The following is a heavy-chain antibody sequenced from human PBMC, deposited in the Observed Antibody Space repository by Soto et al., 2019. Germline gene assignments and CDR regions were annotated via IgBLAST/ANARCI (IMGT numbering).Heavy chain of an antibody. CDR2: IYTSGST. V-gene: IGHV4-4*07. CDR1: GGSISSYF. J-gene: IGHJ5*02. CDR3: ARGRDGYKQGGFVP. Sequence: SLTCTVHGGSISSYFWSRTRQPAGKGLERIGRIYTSGSTNYNPSLTSRVTVSVDTSKNQFSLKLSSVTAADTAVYYCARGRDGYKQGGFVPWGQGTLVTV. D-gene: IGHD5-12*01.